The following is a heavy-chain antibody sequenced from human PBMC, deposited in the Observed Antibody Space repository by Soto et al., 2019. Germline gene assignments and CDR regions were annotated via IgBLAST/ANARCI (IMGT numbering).Heavy chain of an antibody. V-gene: IGHV4-59*01. CDR2: IYYSGST. J-gene: IGHJ4*02. Sequence: SETLSLTCTVSGGSISSYYWSWIRQPPGKGLEWIGYIYYSGSTNYNPSLKSRVTISVDTSKNQFSLKLSSVTAADTAVYYCARVLLEWSSYYFDYWGQGTLVTVSS. CDR1: GGSISSYY. D-gene: IGHD3-3*01. CDR3: ARVLLEWSSYYFDY.